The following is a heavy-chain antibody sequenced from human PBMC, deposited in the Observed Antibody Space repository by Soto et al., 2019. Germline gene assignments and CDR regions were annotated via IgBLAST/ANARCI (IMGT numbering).Heavy chain of an antibody. CDR2: IGGSGGST. D-gene: IGHD3-22*01. CDR3: ANGIDSSGYYPYDH. CDR1: GFTLRSYA. V-gene: IGHV3-23*01. Sequence: PGGSLRLSCAASGFTLRSYAMSWVRQAPGKGLEWVSGIGGSGGSTYYADSVRGRFTISRDSSKNTLYLQMNSLRAEDTAVYYCANGIDSSGYYPYDHWGQGTLVTVSS. J-gene: IGHJ4*02.